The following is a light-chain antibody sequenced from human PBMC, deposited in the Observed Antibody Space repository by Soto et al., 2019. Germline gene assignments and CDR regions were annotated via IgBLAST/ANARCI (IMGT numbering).Light chain of an antibody. CDR1: QSVGNH. V-gene: IGKV3-11*01. Sequence: EIVLTQSPTTLSLSPGERAILSCRASQSVGNHLAWYQQKAGQAPRLLIYDASNRATGVPARFSGRGSATYFTLTISGLVRDDFAVYYCQQRDIWPLSFGGGTKVEIK. CDR3: QQRDIWPLS. CDR2: DAS. J-gene: IGKJ4*01.